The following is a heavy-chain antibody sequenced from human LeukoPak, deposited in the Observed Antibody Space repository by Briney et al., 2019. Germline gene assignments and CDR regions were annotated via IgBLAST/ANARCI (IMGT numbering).Heavy chain of an antibody. CDR2: INHSGST. V-gene: IGHV4-34*01. CDR1: GGSFSGYY. Sequence: PSETLSLTCAVYGGSFSGYYWSWIRQPPGKGLEWIGEINHSGSTNYNPSLKSRVTISVDTSKNQFSLKLSSVTAADTAVYYCARRARGAKYYYDSSGYYYFDYWGQGTLVTVSS. D-gene: IGHD3-22*01. J-gene: IGHJ4*02. CDR3: ARRARGAKYYYDSSGYYYFDY.